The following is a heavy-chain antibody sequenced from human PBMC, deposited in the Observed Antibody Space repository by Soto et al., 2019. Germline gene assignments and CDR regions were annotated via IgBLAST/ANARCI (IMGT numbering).Heavy chain of an antibody. CDR1: GDSVSRNSAA. CDR2: TYYRSRWFN. CDR3: ARAGNSQASGPFDY. J-gene: IGHJ4*02. Sequence: PSQTLSLTCGISGDSVSRNSAAWNWIRQSPSRGLEWLGRTYYRSRWFNDYAVSVKGRITINPDTSKNQFSLQLNSVTPEDTAVYYCARAGNSQASGPFDYWGQGTQVTVSS. V-gene: IGHV6-1*01. D-gene: IGHD3-3*01.